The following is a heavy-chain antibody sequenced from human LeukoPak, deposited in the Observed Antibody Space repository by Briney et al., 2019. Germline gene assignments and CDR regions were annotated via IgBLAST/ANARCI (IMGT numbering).Heavy chain of an antibody. CDR2: IYYSGST. J-gene: IGHJ4*02. V-gene: IGHV4-39*01. D-gene: IGHD4-11*01. CDR3: ARVGSNYIVGYYFDY. Sequence: PSETLSLTCTVSGGSISSSSYYWGWIRQPPGKGLEWIGSIYYSGSTYYNPSLKSRVTISVDTSKNQFSLKLSSVTAADTAVYYCARVGSNYIVGYYFDYWGQGTLVTVSS. CDR1: GGSISSSSYY.